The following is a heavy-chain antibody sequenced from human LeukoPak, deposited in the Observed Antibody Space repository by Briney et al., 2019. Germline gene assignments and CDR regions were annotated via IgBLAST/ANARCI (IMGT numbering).Heavy chain of an antibody. J-gene: IGHJ6*02. CDR2: INPSGGST. CDR1: GYTFTSYD. Sequence: ASVKVSCKASGYTFTSYDINWVRQAPGQGLEWMGIINPSGGSTSYAQKFQGRVTMTRDTSTSTVYMELSSLRSEDTAVYYCASGCSSTSCQQYYYYGMDVWGQGTTVTVSS. CDR3: ASGCSSTSCQQYYYYGMDV. V-gene: IGHV1-46*01. D-gene: IGHD2-2*01.